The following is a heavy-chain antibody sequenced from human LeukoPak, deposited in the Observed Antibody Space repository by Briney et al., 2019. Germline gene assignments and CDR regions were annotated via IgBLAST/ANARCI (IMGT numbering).Heavy chain of an antibody. CDR1: GFTFTSYA. D-gene: IGHD2-21*01. CDR3: AKSGLALDH. J-gene: IGHJ4*02. V-gene: IGHV3-23*01. Sequence: GGCLRLSCAASGFTFTSYAMSWVRQAPGKGLEWVSSISGSGGSTYYAGSVKGRFTLSRDNSKNTPYLQMNSLRSEDTAGYYCAKSGLALDHWGQGTLVTVPS. CDR2: ISGSGGST.